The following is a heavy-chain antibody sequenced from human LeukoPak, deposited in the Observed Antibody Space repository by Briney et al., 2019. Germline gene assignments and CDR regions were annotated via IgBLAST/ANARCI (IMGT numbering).Heavy chain of an antibody. J-gene: IGHJ4*02. CDR1: GFTFSSYA. CDR3: ARYLGGYYDY. V-gene: IGHV3-64*01. Sequence: GGSLRLSCAASGFTFSSYAMHWVRQAPGKGLEYVSAISSNGGSTYYANSVKGRFTISRDNSKNTLYLQMGSLRAEDMAVYYCARYLGGYYDYWGQGTLVTVSS. CDR2: ISSNGGST. D-gene: IGHD3-22*01.